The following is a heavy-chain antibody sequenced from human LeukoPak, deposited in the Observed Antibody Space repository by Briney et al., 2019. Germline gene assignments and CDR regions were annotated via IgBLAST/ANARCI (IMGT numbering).Heavy chain of an antibody. V-gene: IGHV3-23*01. CDR1: GFTFSSYA. D-gene: IGHD1-26*01. CDR2: ISGSGGST. Sequence: GGSLRLSCAASGFTFSSYAMSWVRQAPGKGLEWVSAISGSGGSTYYADSVKGRLTISRDNSKNTLYLQMNSLRAEDTAVYYCAKALRGGSYWESFDYWGQGTLVTVSS. J-gene: IGHJ4*02. CDR3: AKALRGGSYWESFDY.